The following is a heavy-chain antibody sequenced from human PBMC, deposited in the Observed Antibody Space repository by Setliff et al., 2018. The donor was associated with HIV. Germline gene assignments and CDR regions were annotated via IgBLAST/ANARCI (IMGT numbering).Heavy chain of an antibody. D-gene: IGHD5-18*01. CDR1: GGSISSGGYY. CDR2: IYTSGST. CDR3: AREIPYSFGYYFDY. V-gene: IGHV4-61*02. Sequence: SETLSLTCTVTGGSISSGGYYWSWIRQTAGKGLEWIGRIYTSGSTNYNPPLKSRLTISVDTSKNQFSLTLSSVTAADTAVYYCAREIPYSFGYYFDYWGQGTLVTVSS. J-gene: IGHJ4*02.